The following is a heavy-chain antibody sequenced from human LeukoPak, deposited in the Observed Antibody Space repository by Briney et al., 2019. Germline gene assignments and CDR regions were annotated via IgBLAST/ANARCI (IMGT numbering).Heavy chain of an antibody. D-gene: IGHD3-16*01. CDR2: TRSKARRYTT. V-gene: IGHV3-72*01. CDR3: SRDGRVSDNTAVWI. Sequence: PGGSLRLSCAASGVTLSDHHMDWVRQAPGKGLEWVGRTRSKARRYTTEFAASVKGRFAIARDDSKNSMYLQMNNLKTEDTAVYYCSRDGRVSDNTAVWIWGQGTLVTVSS. CDR1: GVTLSDHH. J-gene: IGHJ3*02.